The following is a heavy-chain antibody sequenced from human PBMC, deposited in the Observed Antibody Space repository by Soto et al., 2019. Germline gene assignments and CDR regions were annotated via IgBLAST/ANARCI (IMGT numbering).Heavy chain of an antibody. J-gene: IGHJ4*02. V-gene: IGHV4-39*01. CDR2: IYYSGST. CDR1: GGSISRHSYY. Sequence: QMQLQESGPGLVKPSETLSLTCTVSGGSISRHSYYWGWIRQPPGKGLEWIGSIYYSGSTYYNPSLKSRVTISVDTAKNQFSLKLSSVTAADTAVYYCARHDWNGVDYWGQGTLVTVSS. CDR3: ARHDWNGVDY. D-gene: IGHD1-1*01.